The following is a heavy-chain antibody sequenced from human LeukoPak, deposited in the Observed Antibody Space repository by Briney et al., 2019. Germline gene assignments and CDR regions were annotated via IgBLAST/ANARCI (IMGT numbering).Heavy chain of an antibody. V-gene: IGHV4-39*07. CDR1: GGSISSSSYY. D-gene: IGHD6-13*01. Sequence: SETLSLTCTVSGGSISSSSYYWGWIRQPPGKGLEWIGSIYYSGSTYYNPSLKSRVTISVDTSKNQFSLKLSSVTAADTAVYYCARDIAAADTRHYYYMDVWGKGTTVTVSS. CDR3: ARDIAAADTRHYYYMDV. CDR2: IYYSGST. J-gene: IGHJ6*03.